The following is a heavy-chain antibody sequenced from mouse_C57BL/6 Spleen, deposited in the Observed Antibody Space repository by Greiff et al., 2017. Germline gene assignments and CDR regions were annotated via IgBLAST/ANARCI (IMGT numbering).Heavy chain of an antibody. V-gene: IGHV1-69*01. CDR2: IDPSDSYT. Sequence: QVQLQQPGAELVMPGASVKLSCKASGYTFTSYWMHWVKQRPGQGLEWIGEIDPSDSYTNYNQKFKGKSTLTVDKSSSTAYMQLRSLTSEDSAVYYCARWRDYYGSRVAMDYWGQGTSVTVSS. CDR1: GYTFTSYW. J-gene: IGHJ4*01. D-gene: IGHD1-1*01. CDR3: ARWRDYYGSRVAMDY.